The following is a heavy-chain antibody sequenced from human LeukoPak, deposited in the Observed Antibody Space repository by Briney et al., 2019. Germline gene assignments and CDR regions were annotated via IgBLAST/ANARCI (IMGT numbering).Heavy chain of an antibody. V-gene: IGHV5-51*01. CDR3: ARQTAMGRSGDY. J-gene: IGHJ4*02. D-gene: IGHD5-18*01. Sequence: GESLKISCTASGYSFTDYWIGWVRQMPGKGLEWMGIIDPSDSETRYTPPFQGQVTISADKSLSTAYLQWNSLKASDTAMYYCARQTAMGRSGDYWGQGTLVTVSS. CDR2: IDPSDSET. CDR1: GYSFTDYW.